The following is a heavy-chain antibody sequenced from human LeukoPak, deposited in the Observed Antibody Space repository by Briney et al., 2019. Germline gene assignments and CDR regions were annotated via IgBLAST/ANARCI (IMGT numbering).Heavy chain of an antibody. Sequence: ASVKVSCKASGYTFTSYYMHWVRQAPGQGLEWMGIINPSGGSTSYAQKFQGRVTITADESTSTTYMELRSLRSQDTAVYYCATMVGYSYSDSWGQGTLVTVSS. J-gene: IGHJ5*02. CDR1: GYTFTSYY. V-gene: IGHV1-46*01. CDR3: ATMVGYSYSDS. CDR2: INPSGGST. D-gene: IGHD5-24*01.